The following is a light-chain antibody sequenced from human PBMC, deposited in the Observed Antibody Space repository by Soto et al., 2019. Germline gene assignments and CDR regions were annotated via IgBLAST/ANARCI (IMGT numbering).Light chain of an antibody. V-gene: IGKV1-13*02. CDR3: QQFQAYPLT. CDR2: DAS. Sequence: QLTQSPSSLSASVGDRVTIPCRASQDISTSLAWYQQKPGKPPKLLIYDASTLESGVTSRFSCRGSKTDFTLTISSLQPEDFATYFCQQFQAYPLTFGGGTRVDIK. CDR1: QDISTS. J-gene: IGKJ4*01.